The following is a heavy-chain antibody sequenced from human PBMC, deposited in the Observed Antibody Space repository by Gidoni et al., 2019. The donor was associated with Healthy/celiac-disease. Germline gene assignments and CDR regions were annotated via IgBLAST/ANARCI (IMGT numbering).Heavy chain of an antibody. CDR3: ARCRRLIWFGEALRCWFDP. Sequence: VQLQPWGAGLLTPSETLCPACPVYVGSFIGDYSSCIRQPPGKGMEWIGAINHSGRTNYNPSLKSRVTIAVDTSKNQFSLKLSSVTAADTAVYYCARCRRLIWFGEALRCWFDPWGQGTLVTVSS. CDR1: VGSFIGDY. V-gene: IGHV4-34*01. D-gene: IGHD3-10*01. J-gene: IGHJ5*02. CDR2: INHSGRT.